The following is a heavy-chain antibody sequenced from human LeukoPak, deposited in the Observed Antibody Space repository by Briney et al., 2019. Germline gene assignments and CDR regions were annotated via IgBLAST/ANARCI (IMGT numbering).Heavy chain of an antibody. D-gene: IGHD3-16*01. CDR2: IKQDGSEK. J-gene: IGHJ6*03. V-gene: IGHV3-7*01. Sequence: GGSLRLSCATSGFTFSNYWMSWVRQAPGKGLEWVANIKQDGSEKYYVDSVKGRFTISRENAKNSLYLQMNSLRVDDLAVYYCAREGQITTGYYYYMDVWGKGSTVTVSS. CDR1: GFTFSNYW. CDR3: AREGQITTGYYYYMDV.